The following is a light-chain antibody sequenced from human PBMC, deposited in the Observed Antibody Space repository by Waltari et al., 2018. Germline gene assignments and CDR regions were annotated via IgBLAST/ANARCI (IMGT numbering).Light chain of an antibody. CDR1: QSVSSS. V-gene: IGKV3-11*01. Sequence: EIVLTQSPATLSLSPGERATLSCRDSQSVSSSLAWYQQKPGPATRLLIYDASNRATGIPARFSGSGSGTDFTLTISSLEPEDFAVYYCQQRSNSYTFGQGTKLEIK. CDR2: DAS. J-gene: IGKJ2*01. CDR3: QQRSNSYT.